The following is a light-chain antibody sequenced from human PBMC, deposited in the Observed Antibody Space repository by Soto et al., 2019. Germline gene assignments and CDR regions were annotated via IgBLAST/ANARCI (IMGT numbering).Light chain of an antibody. Sequence: AIQLTQSPSSLSAPVGARVTITCRASQGISSALAWYQQKPGNAPQLLIYDASSLESGVTSRFSGSGSGTDFTLTISSLQPEDFATYDCQQFNSYGGFTFGPGTKVDIK. CDR3: QQFNSYGGFT. CDR2: DAS. CDR1: QGISSA. J-gene: IGKJ3*01. V-gene: IGKV1-13*02.